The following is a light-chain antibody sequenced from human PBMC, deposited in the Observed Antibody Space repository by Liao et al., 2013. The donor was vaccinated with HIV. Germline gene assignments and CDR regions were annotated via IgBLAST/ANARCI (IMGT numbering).Light chain of an antibody. CDR3: QVWDSNSDHPYV. CDR1: KLGEKY. V-gene: IGLV3-21*01. CDR2: YDS. J-gene: IGLJ1*01. Sequence: SYELTQPPSVSVSPGQTASITCSGHKLGEKYTYWYQQKPGQAPVLVMYYDSDRPSGIPERFSGSNSGNTATLSISRVEAGDEADYYCQVWDSNSDHPYVFGSGTKVTVL.